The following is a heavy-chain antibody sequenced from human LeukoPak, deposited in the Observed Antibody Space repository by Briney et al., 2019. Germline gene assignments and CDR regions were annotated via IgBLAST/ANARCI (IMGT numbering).Heavy chain of an antibody. CDR2: IYSGGST. V-gene: IGHV3-66*01. CDR3: ARVSYGSGSYYFID. CDR1: GFIVSSNY. Sequence: GGSLRLSCAATGFIVSSNYMSWARQAPGKGLEWVSVIYSGGSTYYADSVKGRFTISRDNSKNTLYLQVNSLRAEDTAVYYCARVSYGSGSYYFIDWGQGTLVTVSS. J-gene: IGHJ4*02. D-gene: IGHD3-10*01.